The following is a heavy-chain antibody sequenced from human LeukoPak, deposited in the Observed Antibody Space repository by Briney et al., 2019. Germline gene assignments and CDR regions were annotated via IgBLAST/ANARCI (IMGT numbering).Heavy chain of an antibody. CDR3: ASSPLAVAAWYYFDY. J-gene: IGHJ4*02. CDR1: GYTFTGYY. CDR2: INAGNGNT. D-gene: IGHD6-19*01. V-gene: IGHV1-3*01. Sequence: GASVKVSCKASGYTFTGYYMHWVRQAPGQRLEWMGWINAGNGNTKYSQKFQGRVTITRDTSASTAYMELSSLRSEDTAVYYCASSPLAVAAWYYFDYWGQGTLVTVSS.